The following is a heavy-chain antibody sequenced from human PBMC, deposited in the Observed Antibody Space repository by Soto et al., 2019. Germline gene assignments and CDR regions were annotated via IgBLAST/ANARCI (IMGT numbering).Heavy chain of an antibody. V-gene: IGHV6-1*01. J-gene: IGHJ5*02. D-gene: IGHD3-10*01. CDR3: ARGGDVTMVRGVIIPYWFDP. CDR2: TYYRSKWYN. CDR1: GDSVSSNSAA. Sequence: SQTLSLTCVISGDSVSSNSAAWNWIRQSPSRGLEWLGRTYYRSKWYNDYAVSVKSRITINPDTSKNQFSLRLNSVTPEDTAVYYCARGGDVTMVRGVIIPYWFDPWGQGTLVTVSS.